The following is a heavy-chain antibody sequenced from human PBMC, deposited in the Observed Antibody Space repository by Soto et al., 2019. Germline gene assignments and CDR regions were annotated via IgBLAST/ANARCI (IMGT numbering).Heavy chain of an antibody. D-gene: IGHD5-18*01. J-gene: IGHJ4*02. V-gene: IGHV5-51*01. CDR2: IYPGDSDT. CDR1: GYRFTSYW. Sequence: GESLKISCKGSGYRFTSYWIGWVRQMPGKGLEWMGIIYPGDSDTRYSPSFQGQVTISADKSISTAYLQWSSLKASDTAMYYCARHGQLWLSNFDYWGQGTLVTVSS. CDR3: ARHGQLWLSNFDY.